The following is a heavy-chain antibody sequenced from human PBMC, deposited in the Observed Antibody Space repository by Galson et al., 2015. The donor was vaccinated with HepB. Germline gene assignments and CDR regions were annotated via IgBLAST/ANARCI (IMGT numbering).Heavy chain of an antibody. V-gene: IGHV3-11*01. J-gene: IGHJ5*01. CDR2: ISASGTDT. Sequence: SLRLSCAASGFTFSDYYMSWIRQAPGKGLEWISYISASGTDTYYADSVKGRFTISRDNDRTSLYLQMSSLRAEDTAVYYCARFRYCSRDPCRSVDSWGQGTLVAVSS. CDR3: ARFRYCSRDPCRSVDS. CDR1: GFTFSDYY. D-gene: IGHD2-15*01.